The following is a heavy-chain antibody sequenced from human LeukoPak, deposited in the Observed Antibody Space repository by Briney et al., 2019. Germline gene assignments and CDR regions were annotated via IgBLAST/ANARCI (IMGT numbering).Heavy chain of an antibody. Sequence: SETLSLTCTVSGASINNNFWTWIRRPPGKGLEWIGYIYSSGSANYNPSLKSRVIISGDTSKNQISLNLTSVTAADTAVYFCARHRDYYDTWGHGTLVTVSS. CDR2: IYSSGSA. CDR1: GASINNNF. J-gene: IGHJ4*01. V-gene: IGHV4-59*08. CDR3: ARHRDYYDT. D-gene: IGHD3-22*01.